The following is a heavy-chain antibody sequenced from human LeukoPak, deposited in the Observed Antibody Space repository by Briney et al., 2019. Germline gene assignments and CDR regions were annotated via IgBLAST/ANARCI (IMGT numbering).Heavy chain of an antibody. Sequence: SGGSLRLSCAASGFTVSSNYMSWVRQAPGKGLEWVSVIYSGGSAYYADSVKGRFTISRDNSKNTLYLQMNSLRAEDTAVYYCASYSGSYWRAFDIWGKGTMVTVSS. CDR2: IYSGGSA. J-gene: IGHJ3*02. V-gene: IGHV3-66*01. CDR1: GFTVSSNY. D-gene: IGHD1-26*01. CDR3: ASYSGSYWRAFDI.